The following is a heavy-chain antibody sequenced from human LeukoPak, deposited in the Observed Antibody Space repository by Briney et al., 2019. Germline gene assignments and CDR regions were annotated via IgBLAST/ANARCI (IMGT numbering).Heavy chain of an antibody. D-gene: IGHD3-10*01. Sequence: PGGSLRLSCVASGFTFSRHGMNWVRQAPGKGLEWVSGISPSGDIKYYVDSVKGRFTVSRDNSKNTLSLQMNNLRVDDTAIYYCSNSPPTYGDLDYWGRGTLVTVSS. CDR1: GFTFSRHG. CDR3: SNSPPTYGDLDY. J-gene: IGHJ4*02. CDR2: ISPSGDIK. V-gene: IGHV3-23*01.